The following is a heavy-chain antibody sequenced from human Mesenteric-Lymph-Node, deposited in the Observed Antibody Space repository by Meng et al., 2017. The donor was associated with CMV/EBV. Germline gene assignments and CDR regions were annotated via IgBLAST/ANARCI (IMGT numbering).Heavy chain of an antibody. V-gene: IGHV3-23*01. CDR2: ISGSGGST. D-gene: IGHD3-3*01. CDR1: GFTFSNAW. J-gene: IGHJ4*02. Sequence: GGSLRLSCAASGFTFSNAWMSWVRQAPGKGLEWVSAISGSGGSTYYADSVKGRFTISRDNSKNTLYLQMNSLRAEDTAVYYCAKDPYYDFWSGTGPFDYWGQGTLVTVSS. CDR3: AKDPYYDFWSGTGPFDY.